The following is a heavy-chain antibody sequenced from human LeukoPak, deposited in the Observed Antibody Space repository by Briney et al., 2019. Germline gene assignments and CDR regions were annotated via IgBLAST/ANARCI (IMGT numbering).Heavy chain of an antibody. CDR3: ARASTEYAVTDGFDT. V-gene: IGHV3-21*06. J-gene: IGHJ5*02. D-gene: IGHD4-17*01. Sequence: GGSLRLSCAASGFTFKDYTVNWVRHSPGKGLQWVSYVRFGSSYISYADSLKGRFTISRDDAKSSVYLEVTSLRTDDTAVYYCARASTEYAVTDGFDTWGPGTLVTVSS. CDR2: VRFGSSYI. CDR1: GFTFKDYT.